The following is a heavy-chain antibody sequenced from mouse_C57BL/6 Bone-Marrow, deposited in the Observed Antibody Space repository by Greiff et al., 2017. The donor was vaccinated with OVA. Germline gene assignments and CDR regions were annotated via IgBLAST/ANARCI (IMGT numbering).Heavy chain of an antibody. CDR1: GFTFSSYA. D-gene: IGHD2-4*01. V-gene: IGHV5-4*01. J-gene: IGHJ2*01. CDR2: ISDGGSYT. Sequence: EVQLVESGGGLVKPGGSLKLSCAASGFTFSSYAMSWVRQTPEKRLEWVATISDGGSYTYYPDNVKGRFTISRDNAKNNLYLQMSHLKSEDTAMYYCARDIDYDFDYWGQGTTLTVSS. CDR3: ARDIDYDFDY.